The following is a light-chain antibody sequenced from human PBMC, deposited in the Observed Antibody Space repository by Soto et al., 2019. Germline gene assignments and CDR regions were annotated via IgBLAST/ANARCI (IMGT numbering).Light chain of an antibody. J-gene: IGLJ1*01. V-gene: IGLV2-11*01. CDR3: CSYGGTFYV. Sequence: QSVLTQPASVSGSPGQSIAISCTGTRSDVGAYNRVSWYQQPPGTAPKLMIYDVSERPSGVPDRFSGSKSGNTASLTISGLQAEDEADYYCCSYGGTFYVFGTGTKVTVL. CDR2: DVS. CDR1: RSDVGAYNR.